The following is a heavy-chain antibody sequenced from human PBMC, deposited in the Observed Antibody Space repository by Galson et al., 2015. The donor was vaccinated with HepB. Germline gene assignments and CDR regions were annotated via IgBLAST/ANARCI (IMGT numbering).Heavy chain of an antibody. CDR1: GFTFSSYA. J-gene: IGHJ4*02. CDR3: AKDYDILTGYSY. CDR2: ISGSGGST. V-gene: IGHV3-23*01. D-gene: IGHD3-9*01. Sequence: SLGLSCAASGFTFSSYAMSWVRQAPGKGLEWVSAISGSGGSTYYADSVKGRFTISRDNSKNTLYLQMNSLRAEDTAVYYCAKDYDILTGYSYWGQGTLVTVSS.